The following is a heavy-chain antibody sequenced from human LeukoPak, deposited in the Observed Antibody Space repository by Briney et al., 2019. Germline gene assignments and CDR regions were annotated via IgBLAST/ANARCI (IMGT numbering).Heavy chain of an antibody. J-gene: IGHJ3*02. CDR1: GGTFSNYG. Sequence: SVKVSCKASGGTFSNYGISWVRQAPGQGLEWMGGIIPIFDTADYAQKFQGRVTMTRDMSTSTVYMELSSLRSEDTAVYYCAREGHDSSGYYSGLDIWGQGTMVTVSS. CDR3: AREGHDSSGYYSGLDI. V-gene: IGHV1-69*05. D-gene: IGHD3-22*01. CDR2: IIPIFDTA.